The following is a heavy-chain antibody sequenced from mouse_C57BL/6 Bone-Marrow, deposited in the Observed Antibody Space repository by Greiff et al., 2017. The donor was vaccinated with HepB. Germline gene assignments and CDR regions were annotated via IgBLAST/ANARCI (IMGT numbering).Heavy chain of an antibody. CDR1: GFTFSNYW. J-gene: IGHJ3*01. CDR2: IRLKSDNYAT. CDR3: TITTVVSY. V-gene: IGHV6-3*01. Sequence: EVKVEESGGGLVQPGGSMKLSCVASGFTFSNYWMNWVRQSPEKGLEWVAQIRLKSDNYATHYAESVKGRFTISRDDSKSSVYLQMNNLRAEDTGIYYCTITTVVSYWGQGTLVTVSA. D-gene: IGHD1-1*01.